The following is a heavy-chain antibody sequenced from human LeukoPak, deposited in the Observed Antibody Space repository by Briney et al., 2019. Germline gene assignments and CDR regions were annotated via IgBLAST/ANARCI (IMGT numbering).Heavy chain of an antibody. Sequence: SEALSLTCTVSGGSISSSSYYWGWIRQPPGKGLEWIGSIYYSGSTYYNPSLKSRVTISVDTSKNQFSLKLSSVTAADTAVYYCARSQWDYYDSSLGFDWGQGTLVTVSS. CDR3: ARSQWDYYDSSLGFD. CDR1: GGSISSSSYY. J-gene: IGHJ4*02. V-gene: IGHV4-39*07. D-gene: IGHD3-22*01. CDR2: IYYSGST.